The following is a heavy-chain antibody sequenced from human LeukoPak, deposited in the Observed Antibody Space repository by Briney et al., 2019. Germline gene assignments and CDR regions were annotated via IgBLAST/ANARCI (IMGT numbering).Heavy chain of an antibody. V-gene: IGHV3-48*03. CDR3: AGPTTVTTGYFDY. Sequence: GSLRLSCAASGFTFSSYEMNWVRQAPGKGLEWVSYISSSGSTIYYADSVKGRFTISRDNAKNSLYLRMNSLRAEDTAVYYCAGPTTVTTGYFDYWGQGTLVTVSS. CDR1: GFTFSSYE. J-gene: IGHJ4*02. D-gene: IGHD4-17*01. CDR2: ISSSGSTI.